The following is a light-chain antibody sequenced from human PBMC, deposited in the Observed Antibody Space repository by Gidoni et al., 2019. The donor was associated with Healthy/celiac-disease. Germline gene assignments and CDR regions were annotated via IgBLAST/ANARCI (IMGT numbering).Light chain of an antibody. CDR2: GAS. CDR3: QQYNSWLGT. CDR1: QSVSSY. V-gene: IGKV3-15*01. Sequence: ETVITQPPATLSVSQGERATPSCRASQSVSSYLAWYQQKPGQAPRLLIYGASTRATGIPARFSGSGSGTEFTLTISSLQSEDFAVYYCQQYNSWLGTFGQGTRLEIK. J-gene: IGKJ5*01.